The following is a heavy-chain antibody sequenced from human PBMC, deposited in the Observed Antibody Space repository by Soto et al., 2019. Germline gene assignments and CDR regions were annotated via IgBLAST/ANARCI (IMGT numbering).Heavy chain of an antibody. CDR1: GYTFTSYA. D-gene: IGHD6-13*01. CDR2: INAGNGNT. CDR3: ARVFGSWFNWFDP. V-gene: IGHV1-3*01. Sequence: ASVKVSCKASGYTFTSYAMHWVRQAPGQRLEWMGWINAGNGNTKYSQKFQGRVTITRDTSASTAYMELSSLRSEDTAVYYCARVFGSWFNWFDPWGQGTLVTVSS. J-gene: IGHJ5*02.